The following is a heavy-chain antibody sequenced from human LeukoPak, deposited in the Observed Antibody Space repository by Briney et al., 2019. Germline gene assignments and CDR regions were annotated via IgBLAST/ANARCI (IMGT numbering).Heavy chain of an antibody. CDR2: IYYSGST. CDR1: GGSISSYY. J-gene: IGHJ5*02. V-gene: IGHV4-59*01. CDR3: AREGSGSYYNLDP. D-gene: IGHD3-10*01. Sequence: PSETLSLTCTVSGGSISSYYWSWIRQPPGKGLEWIGYIYYSGSTNYNPSLKSRVTISVDTSKNQFSLKLSSVTAADTAVYYCAREGSGSYYNLDPWGQGTLVTASS.